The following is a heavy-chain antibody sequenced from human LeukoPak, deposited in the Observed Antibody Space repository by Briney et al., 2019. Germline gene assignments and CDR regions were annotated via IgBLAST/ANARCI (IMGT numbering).Heavy chain of an antibody. CDR3: AGSWSPYDAFDI. CDR2: ISGSSSYI. CDR1: GFTFSRHG. J-gene: IGHJ3*02. D-gene: IGHD6-13*01. Sequence: GGSLRLSCVGSGFTFSRHGLNWVRRAPGKGLEWVSSISGSSSYIYYADSVKGRFTISRDNAKNSLYLQMNSLRAEDTAVYYCAGSWSPYDAFDIWGQGTMVSVSS. V-gene: IGHV3-21*01.